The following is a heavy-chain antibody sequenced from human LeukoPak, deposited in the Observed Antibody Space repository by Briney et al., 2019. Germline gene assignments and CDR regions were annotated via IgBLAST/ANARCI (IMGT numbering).Heavy chain of an antibody. V-gene: IGHV3-23*01. Sequence: GGSLRLSCAASGFTFSSYAMSWVRQAPGKGLEWVSAISGSGGSTYYADSVKGRFTISRDNSKNTLSLQMNNLRAEDTAVYHCARRIARYLVNYYYYSMGVWGQGTTVTVSS. J-gene: IGHJ6*02. D-gene: IGHD3-16*02. CDR1: GFTFSSYA. CDR2: ISGSGGST. CDR3: ARRIARYLVNYYYYSMGV.